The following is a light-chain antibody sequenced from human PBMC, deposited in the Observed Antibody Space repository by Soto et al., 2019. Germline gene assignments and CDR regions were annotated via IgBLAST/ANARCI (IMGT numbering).Light chain of an antibody. CDR2: DAS. Sequence: EIVLTHSPATLSLSPWEIATLSCRASQSVSSYLAWYQQKPGQAPRLLIYDASNRATGIPARLSGSGSGTDFTHTISSLEPEDFAVYYCQQRSNWPPAFGQGTRLEIK. J-gene: IGKJ5*01. CDR3: QQRSNWPPA. CDR1: QSVSSY. V-gene: IGKV3-11*01.